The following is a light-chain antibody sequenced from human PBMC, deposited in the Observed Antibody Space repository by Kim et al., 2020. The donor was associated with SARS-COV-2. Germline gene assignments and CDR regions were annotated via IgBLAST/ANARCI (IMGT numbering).Light chain of an antibody. CDR1: TGPLTSGHF. J-gene: IGLJ2*01. Sequence: GGPVTLSCGSNTGPLTSGHFPYWFQQKPGQAPRALIYNTDYKYSWTPARFSGSLLGGKAALTLSDAQAEDEADYYCLLSYGDTRKIFGGGTQLTVL. V-gene: IGLV7-46*01. CDR3: LLSYGDTRKI. CDR2: NTD.